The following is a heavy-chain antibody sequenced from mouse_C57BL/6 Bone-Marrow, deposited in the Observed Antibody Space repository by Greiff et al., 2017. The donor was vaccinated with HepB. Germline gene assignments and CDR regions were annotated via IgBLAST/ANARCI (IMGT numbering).Heavy chain of an antibody. J-gene: IGHJ2*01. CDR1: GFTFSDYG. CDR2: ISSGSSTI. CDR3: ARGGITVNYFDY. Sequence: EVKLVESGGGLVKPGGSLKLSCAASGFTFSDYGMHWVRQAPEKGLEWVAYISSGSSTIYYADTVQGRFTISRDNAKNTLFLQMTSLRSEDTAMYYCARGGITVNYFDYWGQGTTLTVSS. D-gene: IGHD1-1*01. V-gene: IGHV5-17*01.